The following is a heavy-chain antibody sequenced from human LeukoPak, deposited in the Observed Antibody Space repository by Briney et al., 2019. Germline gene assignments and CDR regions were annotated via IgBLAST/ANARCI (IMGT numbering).Heavy chain of an antibody. V-gene: IGHV4-59*01. J-gene: IGHJ5*02. Sequence: SETLSLTCTVSGGSISSYYWSWIRQPPGKGLEWIGYIYYSGSTDSNPSLKSRVTISVDTSKNQFSLKLSSVTAADTAVYYCARGPVVLWFGELLGWFDPWGQGTLVTVSS. CDR2: IYYSGST. CDR3: ARGPVVLWFGELLGWFDP. CDR1: GGSISSYY. D-gene: IGHD3-10*01.